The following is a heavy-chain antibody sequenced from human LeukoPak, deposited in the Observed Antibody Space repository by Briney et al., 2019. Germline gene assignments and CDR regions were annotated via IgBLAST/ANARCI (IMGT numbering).Heavy chain of an antibody. CDR1: GFTFSSYE. CDR3: ITEWFDP. Sequence: PGGSLRLSCAASGFTFSSYEMNWVRQAPGKGLEWVSYISSSGSTIYYADSVKGRFTISRDNAKNSLYLQMNSLKTEDTGVYYCITEWFDPWGQGTLVTVSS. J-gene: IGHJ5*02. V-gene: IGHV3-48*03. CDR2: ISSSGSTI.